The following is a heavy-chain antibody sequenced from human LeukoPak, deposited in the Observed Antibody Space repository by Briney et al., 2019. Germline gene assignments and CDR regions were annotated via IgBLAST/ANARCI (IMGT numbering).Heavy chain of an antibody. CDR1: GFTFSNYG. J-gene: IGHJ4*02. Sequence: GGSLRLSCAASGFTFSNYGMTWVRQAPGKGLEWVSGISGSGGSTYYADSVKGRFTISRDNSKNTLYLQMSSLRAEDTALYYCTKDRAFGQFLWGNDYWGQGTLVTVSS. D-gene: IGHD3-10*01. CDR3: TKDRAFGQFLWGNDY. CDR2: ISGSGGST. V-gene: IGHV3-23*01.